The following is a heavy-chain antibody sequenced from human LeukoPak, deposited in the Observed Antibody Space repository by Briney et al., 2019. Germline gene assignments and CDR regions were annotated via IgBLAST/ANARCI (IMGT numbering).Heavy chain of an antibody. CDR2: INHSGST. CDR1: GGSFSGYY. V-gene: IGHV4-34*01. Sequence: SETLSLTCTVYGGSFSGYYWNWIRQPPGKGLEWIGGINHSGSTNYNPSLKSRVTISVDKSKNQFSLKLSSVTAADTAVYYCARVDKAVAGTVYFDYWGQGTLVTVSS. J-gene: IGHJ4*02. D-gene: IGHD6-19*01. CDR3: ARVDKAVAGTVYFDY.